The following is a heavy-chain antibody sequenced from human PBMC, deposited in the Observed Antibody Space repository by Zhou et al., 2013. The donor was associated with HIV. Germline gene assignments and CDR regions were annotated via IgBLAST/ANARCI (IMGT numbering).Heavy chain of an antibody. CDR2: INPSGGTT. J-gene: IGHJ4*02. CDR1: GYTFTGYY. CDR3: ARQLNFYDSSALGNSFDY. V-gene: IGHV1-46*01. D-gene: IGHD3-22*01. Sequence: QVQLVQSGAEVKKPGSSVKVSCKASGYTFTGYYMHWVRQAPGQGLEWMGIINPSGGTTTYAQKFQGRVTMTRDTSTSTAYMQLSSLRSEDTAVYYCARQLNFYDSSALGNSFDYWAREPWSTVSS.